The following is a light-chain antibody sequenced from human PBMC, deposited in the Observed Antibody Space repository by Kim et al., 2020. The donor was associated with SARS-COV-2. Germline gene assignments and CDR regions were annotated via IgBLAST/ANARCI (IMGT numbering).Light chain of an antibody. V-gene: IGLV3-1*01. CDR1: KLGDKY. CDR2: QDS. J-gene: IGLJ2*01. CDR3: QAWDSSTAV. Sequence: SVSPGLTASITCAGDKLGDKYACWYQQKPGQSPVLVIYQDSKRPSGIPERFSGSNSGNTATLTISGTQAMDEADYYCQAWDSSTAVFGGGTQLTVL.